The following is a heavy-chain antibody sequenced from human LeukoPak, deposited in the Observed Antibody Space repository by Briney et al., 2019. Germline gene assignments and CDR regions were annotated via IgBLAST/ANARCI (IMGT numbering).Heavy chain of an antibody. CDR1: GFTFDDYA. Sequence: GGSLRLSCAASGFTFDDYAMHWVRQAPGKGLEWVSGISWNSGSIGYADSVKGRFTISRDNAKNSLYLQMNSLRAEDTALYYCAKAVSGSYLYHALDIWGQGTMVTVSS. D-gene: IGHD1-26*01. CDR2: ISWNSGSI. J-gene: IGHJ3*02. V-gene: IGHV3-9*01. CDR3: AKAVSGSYLYHALDI.